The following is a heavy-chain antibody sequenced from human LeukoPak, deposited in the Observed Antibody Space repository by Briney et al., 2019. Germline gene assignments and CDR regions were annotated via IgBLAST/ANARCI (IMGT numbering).Heavy chain of an antibody. CDR3: ARDRTARIQGGYFDF. V-gene: IGHV3-23*01. CDR2: ISGSGGT. J-gene: IGHJ4*02. D-gene: IGHD1-26*01. Sequence: GGSLRLSCAASGFTFSSYAMSWARQAPGRGLEWVSAISGSGGTFYVESVKGRFTISRDNPKNTLYLQMNGLRAEDTAVYYCARDRTARIQGGYFDFWGQGALLTVSS. CDR1: GFTFSSYA.